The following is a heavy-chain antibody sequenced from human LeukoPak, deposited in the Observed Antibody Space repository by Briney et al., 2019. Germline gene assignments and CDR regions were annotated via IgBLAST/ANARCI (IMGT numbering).Heavy chain of an antibody. Sequence: SETLSLTCSVSGGSISSSSYYWGWSRQPPEKGLEWIGSIYYSGSTYYNPSLKSRVTISVDTSKNQFSLKLSSVTAADTAVYYCAQGLYSSGWYFDYWGQGTLVTVSS. CDR3: AQGLYSSGWYFDY. CDR1: GGSISSSSYY. CDR2: IYYSGST. D-gene: IGHD6-19*01. J-gene: IGHJ4*02. V-gene: IGHV4-39*01.